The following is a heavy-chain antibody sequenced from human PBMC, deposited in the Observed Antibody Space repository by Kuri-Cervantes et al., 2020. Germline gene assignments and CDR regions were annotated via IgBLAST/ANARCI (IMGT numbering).Heavy chain of an antibody. Sequence: SETLSLTCAVYGGSFSGYYWSWIRQPPGKGLEWIGEINHSGSTNYNPSLKSRVTISVDTSKNQFSLRLTSVIDADTAVYYCASSSGYIHEYFQHWGQGTLVTVSS. J-gene: IGHJ1*01. CDR1: GGSFSGYY. V-gene: IGHV4-34*01. CDR3: ASSSGYIHEYFQH. D-gene: IGHD5-12*01. CDR2: INHSGST.